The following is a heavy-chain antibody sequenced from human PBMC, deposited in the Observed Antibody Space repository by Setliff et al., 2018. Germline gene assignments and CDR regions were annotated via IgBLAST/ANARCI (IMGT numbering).Heavy chain of an antibody. CDR2: XLXSXDT. CDR1: GYSISSGFS. D-gene: IGHD3-10*01. CDR3: ARDNRARHYMDV. V-gene: IGHV4-38-2*02. Sequence: LSLTCAVSGYSISSGFSWVWIRQSPGKGLEXXXXXLXSXDTYYNXXLNSRVTISADTSKNQFSLNLSSVTAADTAVYYCARDNRARHYMDVWGKGTTVTVSS. J-gene: IGHJ6*03.